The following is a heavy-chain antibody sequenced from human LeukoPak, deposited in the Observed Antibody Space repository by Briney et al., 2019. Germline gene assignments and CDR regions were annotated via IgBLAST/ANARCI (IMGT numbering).Heavy chain of an antibody. V-gene: IGHV3-48*03. D-gene: IGHD6-19*01. Sequence: GGSLRLSCAISGFTFSACELTWVRQAPGKGLEWVSYISRSGSTRYYADSVKGRFAISRDNAKNSLYLQMNSLRAEDTALYYCARASIAVAATLYYFDYWGQGTLVTVSS. CDR1: GFTFSACE. J-gene: IGHJ4*02. CDR2: ISRSGSTR. CDR3: ARASIAVAATLYYFDY.